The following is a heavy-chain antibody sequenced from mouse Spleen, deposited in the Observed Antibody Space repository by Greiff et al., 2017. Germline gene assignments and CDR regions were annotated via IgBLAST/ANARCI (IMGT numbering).Heavy chain of an antibody. V-gene: IGHV5-17*01. Sequence: EVKLVESGGGLVKPGGSLKLSCAASGFTFSDYGMHWVRQAPEKGLEWVAYISSGSSIIYYADTVKGRFTISRDNAKNTLFLQMTSLRSEDTAMYYCATYCYGSSYGWYFDVWGTGTTVTVSS. CDR2: ISSGSSII. J-gene: IGHJ1*03. CDR1: GFTFSDYG. CDR3: ATYCYGSSYGWYFDV. D-gene: IGHD1-1*01.